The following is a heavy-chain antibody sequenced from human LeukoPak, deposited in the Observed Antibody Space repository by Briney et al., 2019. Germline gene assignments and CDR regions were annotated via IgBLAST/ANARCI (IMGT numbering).Heavy chain of an antibody. CDR1: GFTFSSYS. D-gene: IGHD5-18*01. J-gene: IGHJ4*02. Sequence: GGSLRLSCAASGFTFSSYSMNWVRQAPGKGLEWVSSISSSSSYIYYADSVKGRFTISRDNAKNSLYLQMNSLRAEDTAVYYCARDKPRGYSYGFPYFDYWGQGTLVTVSS. CDR3: ARDKPRGYSYGFPYFDY. V-gene: IGHV3-21*01. CDR2: ISSSSSYI.